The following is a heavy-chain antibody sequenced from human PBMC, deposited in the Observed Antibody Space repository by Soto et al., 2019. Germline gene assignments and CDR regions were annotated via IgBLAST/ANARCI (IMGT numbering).Heavy chain of an antibody. CDR3: AREGYYYDSSGYYANYFDY. D-gene: IGHD3-22*01. CDR2: IGAYNGNT. J-gene: IGHJ4*02. CDR1: GYTFTSYG. Sequence: GASVKVSCKASGYTFTSYGISWVRQAPGQGLEWMGWIGAYNGNTNYAQKLQGRVTMTTDTSTSTAYMELRSLRSDDTAVYYCAREGYYYDSSGYYANYFDYWGEGTLVTVSS. V-gene: IGHV1-18*01.